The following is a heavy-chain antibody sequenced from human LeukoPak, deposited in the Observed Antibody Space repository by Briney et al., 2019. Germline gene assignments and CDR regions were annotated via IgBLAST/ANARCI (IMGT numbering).Heavy chain of an antibody. V-gene: IGHV3-30*02. CDR2: IRYDGSNK. D-gene: IGHD3-10*01. CDR3: AREIAVWFGEPYCYGMDV. CDR1: GFTFSSYG. J-gene: IGHJ6*02. Sequence: GGSLRLSCAASGFTFSSYGMHWVRQAPGKGLEWVAFIRYDGSNKYYADSVKGRFTISRDNSKNTLYLQMDSLRAEDTAVYYCAREIAVWFGEPYCYGMDVWGQGTTVTVSS.